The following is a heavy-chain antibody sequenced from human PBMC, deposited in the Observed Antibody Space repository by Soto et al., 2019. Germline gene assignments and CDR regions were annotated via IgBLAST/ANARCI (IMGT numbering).Heavy chain of an antibody. CDR2: IYPGDSDT. CDR1: GYSFNSYW. D-gene: IGHD3-3*01. Sequence: GESLKISCKGSGYSFNSYWIGWVRQMPGKGLEWMGVIYPGDSDTRYSPSFQGQVTMSADKSISTAYLHWSSLKASDSAMYFCAKIRGLRFLEWLFIDYWGQGTLVTVSS. V-gene: IGHV5-51*01. J-gene: IGHJ4*02. CDR3: AKIRGLRFLEWLFIDY.